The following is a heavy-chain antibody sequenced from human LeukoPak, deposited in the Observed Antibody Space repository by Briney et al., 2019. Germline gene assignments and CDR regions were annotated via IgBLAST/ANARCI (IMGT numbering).Heavy chain of an antibody. CDR3: AKDSEDIVVVPAALSPQIDY. J-gene: IGHJ4*02. D-gene: IGHD2-2*01. CDR1: GFTFSSYA. Sequence: GGSLRLSCAASGFTFSSYAMSWVRQAPGKGLEWVSAISGSGGSTYYADSVKGRFTISRGNSKNTLYLQMNSLRAEDTAVYYCAKDSEDIVVVPAALSPQIDYWGQGTLVTVSS. V-gene: IGHV3-23*01. CDR2: ISGSGGST.